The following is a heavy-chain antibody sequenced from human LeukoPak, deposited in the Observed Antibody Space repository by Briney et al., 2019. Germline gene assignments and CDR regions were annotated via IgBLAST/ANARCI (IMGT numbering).Heavy chain of an antibody. D-gene: IGHD6-13*01. V-gene: IGHV3-30*18. CDR2: ISYDGSNK. CDR1: GFTFSSYG. Sequence: GRSLRLSCAVSGFTFSSYGMHWVRQAPGKRLEWVAVISYDGSNKYYADSVKGRFTISRDNSKNTLYLQMNSLRAEDTAVYYCAKTEIVYSSSWYGGLDYWGQGTLVTVSS. J-gene: IGHJ4*02. CDR3: AKTEIVYSSSWYGGLDY.